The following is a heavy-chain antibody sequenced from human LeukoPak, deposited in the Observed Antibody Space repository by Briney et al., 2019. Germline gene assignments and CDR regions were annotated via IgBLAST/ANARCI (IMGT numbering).Heavy chain of an antibody. CDR3: ARDRCTNGVCYRSTWFDP. Sequence: PVKASCKASGGTFSSYAISWVRQAPGQGLEWMGGIIPIFGTANYAQKFQGRVTITTDESTSTAYMELSSLRSEDTAVYYCARDRCTNGVCYRSTWFDPWGQGTLVTVSS. D-gene: IGHD2-8*01. CDR2: IIPIFGTA. J-gene: IGHJ5*02. V-gene: IGHV1-69*05. CDR1: GGTFSSYA.